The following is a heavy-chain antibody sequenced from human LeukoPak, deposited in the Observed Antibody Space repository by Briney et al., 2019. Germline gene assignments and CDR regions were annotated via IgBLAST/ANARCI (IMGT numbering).Heavy chain of an antibody. CDR1: GDSTSGGSYF. Sequence: SETLSLTCTVSGDSTSGGSYFWGWIRQPPGKGLEWIGTMYYSGGTYYNPSLRSRVTMSVDTSQNQFSLKLSSVTAADTAVYFCARAVPGIGLDYWGQEILVTVSS. D-gene: IGHD6-19*01. J-gene: IGHJ4*02. CDR3: ARAVPGIGLDY. V-gene: IGHV4-39*01. CDR2: MYYSGGT.